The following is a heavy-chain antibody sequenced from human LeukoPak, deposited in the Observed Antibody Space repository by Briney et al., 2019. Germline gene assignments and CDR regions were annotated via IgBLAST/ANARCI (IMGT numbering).Heavy chain of an antibody. Sequence: ASVTVSCMASGYTFTSYDINWVRQAPGQGLEWMGWMNPNGGNTAYAQNFQGRVTMTTNTSISTAYMELSSLRSEDTAVYYCESGSGGGFLGGQGTLATVSS. V-gene: IGHV1-8*01. CDR1: GYTFTSYD. CDR3: ESGSGGGFL. CDR2: MNPNGGNT. D-gene: IGHD3-16*01. J-gene: IGHJ4*02.